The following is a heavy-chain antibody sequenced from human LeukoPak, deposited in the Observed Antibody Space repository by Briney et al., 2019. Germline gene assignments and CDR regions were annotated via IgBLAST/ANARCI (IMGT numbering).Heavy chain of an antibody. CDR1: SGSISNFY. CDR3: ARGGLGGITAYSNYLFDY. J-gene: IGHJ4*02. Sequence: SETLSLTCTVSSGSISNFYWSWIRQPPGKGLEWIGYIYYSGSTNYNPSLKSRVTISVDTSKHQFSLKLNSVTAADTAVYYCARGGLGGITAYSNYLFDYWGQGTLVTVSS. CDR2: IYYSGST. D-gene: IGHD4-11*01. V-gene: IGHV4-59*08.